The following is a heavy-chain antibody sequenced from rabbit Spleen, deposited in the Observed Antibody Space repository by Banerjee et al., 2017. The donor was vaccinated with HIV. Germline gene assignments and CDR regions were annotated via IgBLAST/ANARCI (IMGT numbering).Heavy chain of an antibody. Sequence: QEQLGESGGDLVKPEGSLTLTCTASGFSFSSSYYMCWVRQAPGKGLEWIACIDSGTSGDTYYANWAKGRFTISKTSSTTVTLQMTSLTAADTATYFCARETSSGWGIVSFYFSLWGPGTLVTVS. J-gene: IGHJ4*01. V-gene: IGHV1S45*01. CDR1: GFSFSSSYY. CDR2: IDSGTSGDT. CDR3: ARETSSGWGIVSFYFSL. D-gene: IGHD4-1*01.